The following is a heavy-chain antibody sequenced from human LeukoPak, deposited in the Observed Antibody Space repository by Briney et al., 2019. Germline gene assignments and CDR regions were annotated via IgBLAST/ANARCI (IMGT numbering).Heavy chain of an antibody. CDR3: AQGFSSTAYDSLGY. D-gene: IGHD5-12*01. V-gene: IGHV3-23*01. J-gene: IGHJ4*02. CDR1: GFTFSSYA. Sequence: GGSLRLSCAASGFTFSSYAMTWVRQAPGKGLEWVSAIRGSGDSTYYADSVKGRFTISRDNSKNTLYLQMSSLRADDTAVHFCAQGFSSTAYDSLGYWGQGTLVTVSS. CDR2: IRGSGDST.